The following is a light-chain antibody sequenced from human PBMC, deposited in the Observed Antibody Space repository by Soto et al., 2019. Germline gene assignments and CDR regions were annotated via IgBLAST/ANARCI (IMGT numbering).Light chain of an antibody. Sequence: DIQLTQSPSFLSASVGDRVTITCRASQGISSYLAWYPQKPGKAPQLLIYAASTLQSGVPSRFSGSGSATEDTITISSQQTEDYESYDCQQINSSPTACGQVTRLEIK. J-gene: IGKJ5*01. V-gene: IGKV1-9*01. CDR3: QQINSSPTA. CDR2: AAS. CDR1: QGISSY.